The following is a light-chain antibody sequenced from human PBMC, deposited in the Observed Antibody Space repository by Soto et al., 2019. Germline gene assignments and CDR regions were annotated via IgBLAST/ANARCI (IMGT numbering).Light chain of an antibody. CDR3: SSYTRISPVV. Sequence: QSALTQPASVSGSPGQSITISCTGTSRDVGAYNYVSWYQPHPGKAPKLMIYDVTNRPSGVSNRFSGSKSGNTASLTISGLQAGDEADYYFSSYTRISPVVFCGGTKLTVL. CDR1: SRDVGAYNY. CDR2: DVT. J-gene: IGLJ2*01. V-gene: IGLV2-14*01.